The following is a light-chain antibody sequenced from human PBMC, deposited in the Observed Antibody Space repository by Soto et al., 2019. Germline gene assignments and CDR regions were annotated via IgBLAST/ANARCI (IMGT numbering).Light chain of an antibody. CDR3: CSYAGAGLGV. V-gene: IGLV2-23*02. CDR2: EVG. CDR1: SSDVGSYNL. Sequence: QSALTQPASVAGSPGQSITISCTGASSDVGSYNLVSWYQHHPGKAPKLIIYEVGQRPSGVSNRFSGSKSGNTASLTISGLQAEDEADYYCCSYAGAGLGVFGGGTKLTV. J-gene: IGLJ3*02.